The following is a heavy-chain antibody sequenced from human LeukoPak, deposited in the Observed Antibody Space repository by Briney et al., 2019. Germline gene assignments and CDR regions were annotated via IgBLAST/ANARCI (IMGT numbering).Heavy chain of an antibody. V-gene: IGHV1-46*01. J-gene: IGHJ4*02. CDR3: ARENYGGNSGGCFDY. CDR2: INPSGGST. CDR1: GYTFTSYY. Sequence: ASVKVSCKASGYTFTSYYMHWVRQAPGQGLEWMGIINPSGGSTSYAQKFQGRVTMTRDTSTSTVYMELSSLRSEDTAVYYCARENYGGNSGGCFDYWGQGTLVTVSP. D-gene: IGHD4-23*01.